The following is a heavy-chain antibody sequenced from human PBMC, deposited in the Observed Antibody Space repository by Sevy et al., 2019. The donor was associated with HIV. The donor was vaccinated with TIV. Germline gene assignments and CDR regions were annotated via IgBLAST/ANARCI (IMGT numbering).Heavy chain of an antibody. J-gene: IGHJ4*02. Sequence: ASVKVSCKASGYTFTSHGISWVRQAPGQGLEWVGWISTYNDDTKYAQKVQGRVTMTTDTSTTTVVMELRSLRSDDTAIYYCARDFPPLDYYGSGSYYTSDYWGQGTLVTVSS. V-gene: IGHV1-18*01. CDR3: ARDFPPLDYYGSGSYYTSDY. D-gene: IGHD3-10*01. CDR1: GYTFTSHG. CDR2: ISTYNDDT.